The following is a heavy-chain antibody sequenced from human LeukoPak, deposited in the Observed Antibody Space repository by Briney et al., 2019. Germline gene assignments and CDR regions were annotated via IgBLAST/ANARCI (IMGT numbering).Heavy chain of an antibody. J-gene: IGHJ4*02. V-gene: IGHV1-18*01. CDR3: ARDLPRVTMVRGVNDY. CDR2: ISAYNGNT. Sequence: ASVKVPCKASGYTFTSYGISWVRQAPGQGLEWMGWISAYNGNTNYAQKLQGRVTMTTDTSTSTAYMELRSLRSDDTAVYYCARDLPRVTMVRGVNDYWGQGTLVTVSS. CDR1: GYTFTSYG. D-gene: IGHD3-10*01.